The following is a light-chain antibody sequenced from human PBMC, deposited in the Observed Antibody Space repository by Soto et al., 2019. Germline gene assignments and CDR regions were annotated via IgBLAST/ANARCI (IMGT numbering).Light chain of an antibody. CDR1: QSISRW. J-gene: IGKJ1*01. V-gene: IGKV1-5*01. CDR3: QQYSDSSGA. Sequence: DIQMTQSPSTLSASVGDRVTITCRASQSISRWVAWYQQKPGKAPKVLIYDVSSLESGVPSRFSGSGSGTEFTLTISSLQPDDFATYYCQQYSDSSGAFGQGTKVDIK. CDR2: DVS.